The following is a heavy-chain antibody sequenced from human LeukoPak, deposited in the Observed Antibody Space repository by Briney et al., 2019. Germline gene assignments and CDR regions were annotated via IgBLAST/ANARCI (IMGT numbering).Heavy chain of an antibody. D-gene: IGHD6-19*01. CDR2: ISSGSSYI. V-gene: IGHV3-21*01. Sequence: GGSLRLSCAASGFTFSRYSMNWVRQAPGKGLEWVSSISSGSSYIYYADSVRGRFTISRDNVKNSVYLQMNSLRAEDTAIYYCVRDNLENQWLERSYWGQGTLVTVSS. CDR1: GFTFSRYS. J-gene: IGHJ4*02. CDR3: VRDNLENQWLERSY.